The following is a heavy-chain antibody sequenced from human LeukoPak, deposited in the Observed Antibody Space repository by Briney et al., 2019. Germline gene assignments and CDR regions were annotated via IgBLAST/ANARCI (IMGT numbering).Heavy chain of an antibody. Sequence: GGSLRLSCAASGFTFSSYAMHWVRQAPGKGLEWVAVISYDGSNKYYADSVKGRFTISRDNSKNTLYLQMNSLRAEDTAVYYCAREYGWQWLAAPPTSGYYFDYWGQGTLVTVSS. CDR1: GFTFSSYA. D-gene: IGHD6-19*01. CDR2: ISYDGSNK. J-gene: IGHJ4*02. CDR3: AREYGWQWLAAPPTSGYYFDY. V-gene: IGHV3-30*04.